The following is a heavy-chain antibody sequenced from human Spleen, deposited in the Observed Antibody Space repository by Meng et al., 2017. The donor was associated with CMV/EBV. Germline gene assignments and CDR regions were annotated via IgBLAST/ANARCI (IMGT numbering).Heavy chain of an antibody. J-gene: IGHJ4*02. Sequence: QVQLQQLGAGLLKPSETLSLTCAVYGGSFSGYYWSWIRQPPGKGLEWIGEINHSGSTNYNPSLKSRVTISVDTSKNQFSLKLSSVTAADTAVYYCAFYVWGSYRSAPFDYWGQGTLVTVPQ. D-gene: IGHD3-16*02. CDR1: GGSFSGYY. CDR2: INHSGST. CDR3: AFYVWGSYRSAPFDY. V-gene: IGHV4-34*01.